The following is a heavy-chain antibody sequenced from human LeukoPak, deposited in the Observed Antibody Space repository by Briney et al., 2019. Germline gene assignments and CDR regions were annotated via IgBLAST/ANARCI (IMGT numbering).Heavy chain of an antibody. D-gene: IGHD5-24*01. V-gene: IGHV3-7*01. CDR2: IKEDGSED. J-gene: IGHJ4*02. CDR1: GFTFSTYT. CDR3: ARDADGYED. Sequence: GGSLRLSCAASGFTFSTYTMSWVRQAPGKGLEWVANIKEDGSEDYYADSVKGRFAISKDNAKNSPYLQMNNLRAEDTAMYYCARDADGYEDWGQGTLVIVSS.